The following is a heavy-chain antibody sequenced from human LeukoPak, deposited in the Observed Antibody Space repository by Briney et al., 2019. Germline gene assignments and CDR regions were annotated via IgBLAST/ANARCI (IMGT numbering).Heavy chain of an antibody. J-gene: IGHJ4*02. Sequence: ASVKVSCKASGYTFTSYDINWVRQATGQGLEWMGWMNPNGGNTNYAQKLQGRVTMTTDTSTSTAYMELRSLRSDDTAVYYCARGRFSGGVLGYWGQGTLVTVSS. D-gene: IGHD3-10*01. V-gene: IGHV1-8*01. CDR1: GYTFTSYD. CDR2: MNPNGGNT. CDR3: ARGRFSGGVLGY.